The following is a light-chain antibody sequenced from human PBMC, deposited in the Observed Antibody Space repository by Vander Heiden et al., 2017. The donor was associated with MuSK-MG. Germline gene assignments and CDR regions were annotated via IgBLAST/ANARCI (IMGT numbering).Light chain of an antibody. J-gene: IGLJ2*01. V-gene: IGLV7-46*01. CDR1: TGAVPSGHY. Sequence: QAVVPQDPSLPVSPGGTVTLTCCSSTGAVPSGHYPYWCQQKPGQAPRTLIYDKSNKHAWTPARFSGSIIGGKAALTLAGAQPEDEAEYYCLLSYSGARFVVFGGGTKLTVL. CDR2: DKS. CDR3: LLSYSGARFVV.